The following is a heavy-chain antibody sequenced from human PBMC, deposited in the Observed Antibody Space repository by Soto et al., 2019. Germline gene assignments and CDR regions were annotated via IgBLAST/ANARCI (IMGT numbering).Heavy chain of an antibody. D-gene: IGHD2-8*01. J-gene: IGHJ4*02. V-gene: IGHV3-30-3*01. Sequence: GGSLRVSCASYAFTFSSYAMDWVRQAPGNGLEWVAVISYDGSNKYYADSVKGRFTISRDNSKNTLYLQMKSLRAEDTAVYYCARAPRHCTNGVCYYLDYWGQGTLVTVSS. CDR2: ISYDGSNK. CDR3: ARAPRHCTNGVCYYLDY. CDR1: AFTFSSYA.